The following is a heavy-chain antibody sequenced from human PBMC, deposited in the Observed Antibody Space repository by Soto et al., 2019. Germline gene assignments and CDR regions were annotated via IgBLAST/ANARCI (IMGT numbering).Heavy chain of an antibody. CDR1: GFSFGSYA. D-gene: IGHD3-3*01. Sequence: DVQLWESGGGLVQPGGSLRLSCAASGFSFGSYALSWVRQAPGKGLEWVSTIRGSDGKTFYADSVKCRFANSRDTSQSTLYLQMNSLRADDTATYDCARWSYLDYWGQGTRVTVSS. CDR3: ARWSYLDY. V-gene: IGHV3-23*01. CDR2: IRGSDGKT. J-gene: IGHJ4*02.